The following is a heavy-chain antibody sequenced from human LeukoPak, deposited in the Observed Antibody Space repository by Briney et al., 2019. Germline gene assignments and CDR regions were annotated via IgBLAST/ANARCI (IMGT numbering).Heavy chain of an antibody. J-gene: IGHJ5*02. Sequence: SETLSLTCTVSGDSISSSNFYWGWIRQPPGKGLEWIGSIYYGGSTFYSPSLKSRVTISVDASKNQFSLNLSSVTAADTAVYYCARHDYSNYVWFDPWGQGTLVTVSS. CDR1: GDSISSSNFY. CDR3: ARHDYSNYVWFDP. CDR2: IYYGGST. V-gene: IGHV4-39*01. D-gene: IGHD4-11*01.